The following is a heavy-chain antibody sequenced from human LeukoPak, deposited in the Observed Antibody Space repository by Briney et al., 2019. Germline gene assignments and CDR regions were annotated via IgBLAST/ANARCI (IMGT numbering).Heavy chain of an antibody. Sequence: PRGSLRLSCAASGFTFSSYSMNWVRQAPGKGLEWVSSISSSSSYIYYADSVKGRFTISRDNAKNSLYLQMNSLRAEDTAVYYCARVSNYDILTGLFYWGQGTLVTVSS. CDR1: GFTFSSYS. CDR3: ARVSNYDILTGLFY. V-gene: IGHV3-21*01. J-gene: IGHJ4*02. D-gene: IGHD3-9*01. CDR2: ISSSSSYI.